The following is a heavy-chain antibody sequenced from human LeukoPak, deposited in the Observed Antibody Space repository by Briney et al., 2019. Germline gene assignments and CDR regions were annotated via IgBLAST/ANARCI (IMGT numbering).Heavy chain of an antibody. CDR3: ARARPVPAAIDAFDI. CDR2: ISSSSSYI. CDR1: GFTFSSYS. D-gene: IGHD2-2*01. J-gene: IGHJ3*02. V-gene: IGHV3-21*01. Sequence: GGSLRLSCAASGFTFSSYSMNWVRQAPWKGREGVSSISSSSSYIYYADSVKGRFTISRDNAKNSLYLQMNSLRAEDTAVYYCARARPVPAAIDAFDIWGQGTMVTVSS.